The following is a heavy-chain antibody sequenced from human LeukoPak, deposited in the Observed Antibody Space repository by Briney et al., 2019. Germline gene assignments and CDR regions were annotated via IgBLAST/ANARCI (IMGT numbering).Heavy chain of an antibody. CDR3: ARVVGTKFWDPVIPYSSGSGWFDP. D-gene: IGHD6-19*01. Sequence: PSETLSLTCTVSGGSISSYYWSWIRQPAGKGLEWIGRIYTSGSTNYNASLKSRVTMSVDTSKNQFSLKLSSVTAADTAVYYCARVVGTKFWDPVIPYSSGSGWFDPWGHGTLVTVSS. CDR2: IYTSGST. V-gene: IGHV4-4*07. J-gene: IGHJ5*02. CDR1: GGSISSYY.